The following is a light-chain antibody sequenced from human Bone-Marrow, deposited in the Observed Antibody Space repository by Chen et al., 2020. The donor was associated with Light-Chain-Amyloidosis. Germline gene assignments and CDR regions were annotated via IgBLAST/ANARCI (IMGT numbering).Light chain of an antibody. CDR2: AAS. Sequence: AIGMTQPHSSFSASTGDRFTITCRASQVISSYLAWYQQKLGNAPTLLIYAASTLQSGFPSRFSGSGSGTDFTLTISCLQSEDFATYYCQQYYSYPRTFGGGTKVEIK. CDR3: QQYYSYPRT. CDR1: QVISSY. J-gene: IGKJ4*01. V-gene: IGKV1-8*01.